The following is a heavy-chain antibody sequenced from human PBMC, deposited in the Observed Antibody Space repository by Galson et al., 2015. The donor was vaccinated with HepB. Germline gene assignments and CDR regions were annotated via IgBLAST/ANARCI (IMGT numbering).Heavy chain of an antibody. CDR1: GYSFTSYW. V-gene: IGHV5-10-1*01. D-gene: IGHD3-10*01. CDR2: IDPSDSYT. J-gene: IGHJ5*02. CDR3: ARRVINDYGSGSYQSFDP. Sequence: QSGAEVKKPGESLRISCKGSGYSFTSYWISWVRQMPGKGLEWMGRIDPSDSYTNYSPSFQGHVTISADKSISTAYLQWSSLKASDTAMYYCARRVINDYGSGSYQSFDPWGQGTLVTVSS.